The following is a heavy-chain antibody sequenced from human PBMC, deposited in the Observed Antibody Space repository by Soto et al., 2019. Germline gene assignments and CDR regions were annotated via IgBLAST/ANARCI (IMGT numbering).Heavy chain of an antibody. D-gene: IGHD3-22*01. J-gene: IGHJ6*02. Sequence: LRLSCAASGFTFSSYGMHWVRQAPGKGLEWVAVISYDGSNKYYADSVKGRFTISRDNSKNTLYLQMNSLRAEDTAVYYCAKRYDSSGSHYYYYGMDVWGQGTTVTVSS. CDR3: AKRYDSSGSHYYYYGMDV. V-gene: IGHV3-30*18. CDR2: ISYDGSNK. CDR1: GFTFSSYG.